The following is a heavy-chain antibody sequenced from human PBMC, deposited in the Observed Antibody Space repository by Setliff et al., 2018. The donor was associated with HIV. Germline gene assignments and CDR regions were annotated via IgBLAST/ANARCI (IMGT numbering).Heavy chain of an antibody. D-gene: IGHD3-16*01. CDR1: GGSISSSDYY. J-gene: IGHJ4*02. V-gene: IGHV4-39*01. Sequence: PSETLSLTCSVSGGSISSSDYYWGWIRQPPGKGLEWIGSIYYSGSTYYNPSLKSRVTISIDTSKNQFSLQLTSVTAADTAVYYCVNPSGAMGDFDSWGQGTQVTVSS. CDR2: IYYSGST. CDR3: VNPSGAMGDFDS.